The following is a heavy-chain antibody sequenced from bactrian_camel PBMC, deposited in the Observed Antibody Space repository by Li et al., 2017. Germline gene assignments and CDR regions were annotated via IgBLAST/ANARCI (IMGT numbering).Heavy chain of an antibody. CDR2: VNPGGIT. D-gene: IGHD1*01. CDR3: VKRDWVPEY. CDR1: GLMVADSD. J-gene: IGHJ4*01. V-gene: IGHV3S40*01. Sequence: VQLVESGGGLVQPGGSLRLSCTASGLMVADSDMSWVRQAPGKGLEWVSGVNPGGITYYADSVKGRFTISRDNAKNTFSLQLNSLKTEDTAIYYCVKRDWVPEYWGQGTQVTVS.